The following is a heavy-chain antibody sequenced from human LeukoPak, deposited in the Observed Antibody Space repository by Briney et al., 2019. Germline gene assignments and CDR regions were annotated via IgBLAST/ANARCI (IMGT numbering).Heavy chain of an antibody. CDR1: GFTFSSYA. Sequence: SGGSLRLSCAASGFTFSSYAMHWVRQAPGKGLEYVSAISSNGGSTYYANSVKGRFTISRDNSKNTLYLQMGSLRAEDMAVYYCARGNFDYWGRGTLVTVSS. D-gene: IGHD3-10*01. CDR2: ISSNGGST. CDR3: ARGNFDY. V-gene: IGHV3-64*01. J-gene: IGHJ4*02.